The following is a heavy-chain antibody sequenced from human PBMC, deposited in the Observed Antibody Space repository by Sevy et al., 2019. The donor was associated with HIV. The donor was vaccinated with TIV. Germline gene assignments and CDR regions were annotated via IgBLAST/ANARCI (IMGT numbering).Heavy chain of an antibody. CDR1: GFKFKSFW. CDR3: ARKDNWNDLT. V-gene: IGHV3-74*01. CDR2: INGDASST. Sequence: RGYLRLSCATSGFKFKSFWMHCVRQAPGKGLVWVSRINGDASSTAYADSVKGRFTISRDDAKSTVYLQMNSLTAGDTAVYYCARKDNWNDLTWGQGTLVCVSS. D-gene: IGHD1-20*01. J-gene: IGHJ5*02.